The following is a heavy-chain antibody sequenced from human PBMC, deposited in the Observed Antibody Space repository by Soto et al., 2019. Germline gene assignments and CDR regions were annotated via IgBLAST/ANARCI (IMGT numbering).Heavy chain of an antibody. D-gene: IGHD1-1*01. CDR1: GFTVRSTY. V-gene: IGHV3-53*02. CDR2: IYGGGST. J-gene: IGHJ3*02. CDR3: TRGGSYKYGMDSEDAFDI. Sequence: EGQLVETGGGLIQSGGSLRLSCAASGFTVRSTYMSWVRQAPGKGLEWVSVIYGGGSTYYADSVTGRFIISRDNPRNTIYLQLDSLRAEDTAMYYCTRGGSYKYGMDSEDAFDIWGQGTMVTVSS.